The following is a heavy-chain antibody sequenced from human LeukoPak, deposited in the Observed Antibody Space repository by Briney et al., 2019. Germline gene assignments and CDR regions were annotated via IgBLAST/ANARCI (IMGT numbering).Heavy chain of an antibody. J-gene: IGHJ4*02. Sequence: ASVKVSCKASGYTFTSYGISWVRQAPGQGLEWMGWISAYNGNTNYAQKLQGRVTMTTDTSTSTAHMELRSLRSDDTAVYYCARGATYYYDSSGYYFDYWGQGTLVTVSS. CDR2: ISAYNGNT. V-gene: IGHV1-18*01. CDR3: ARGATYYYDSSGYYFDY. CDR1: GYTFTSYG. D-gene: IGHD3-22*01.